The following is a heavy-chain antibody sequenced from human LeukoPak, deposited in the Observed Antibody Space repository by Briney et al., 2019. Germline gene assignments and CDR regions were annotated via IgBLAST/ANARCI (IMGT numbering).Heavy chain of an antibody. J-gene: IGHJ4*02. V-gene: IGHV3-48*03. Sequence: GGSLRLSCAASGFTFSSSEMNWVRQAPGKGLEWVSHISSASTMSYAESVKGRFTISRDNAENSVFLQMNSLRAEDTAVYYCARRRYNWQDGFDYWGQGTLVTVSP. CDR3: ARRRYNWQDGFDY. CDR1: GFTFSSSE. CDR2: ISSASTM. D-gene: IGHD1-20*01.